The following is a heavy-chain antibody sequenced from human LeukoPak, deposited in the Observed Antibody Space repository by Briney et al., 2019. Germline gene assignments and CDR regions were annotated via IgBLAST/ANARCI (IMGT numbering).Heavy chain of an antibody. J-gene: IGHJ3*02. CDR1: GFTFSLYW. Sequence: GGSLRLSCAASGFTFSLYWMTWVRQAPGKGLEWVANIKQDGSEKYYVDSVKGRFTISRDNAKNSLYLQMNSLRAEDTAVYYCARGSSPGVGAFDIWGQGTMVTVSS. D-gene: IGHD7-27*01. V-gene: IGHV3-7*01. CDR2: IKQDGSEK. CDR3: ARGSSPGVGAFDI.